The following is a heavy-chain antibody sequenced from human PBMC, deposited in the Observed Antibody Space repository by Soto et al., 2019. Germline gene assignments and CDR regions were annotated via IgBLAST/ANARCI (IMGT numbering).Heavy chain of an antibody. Sequence: QVQMVQSGAEVKKPGDSVKVSCKASGYTFTDYYMHWVRQAPGQGFEWVGGINPESGNPKYVPKFQGRVTVTRDTSPSTAYMELNRLTSDDTAVYYCASEDCRNTNCLKGFDYWGQGTLVTVSS. CDR3: ASEDCRNTNCLKGFDY. D-gene: IGHD2-15*01. CDR2: INPESGNP. J-gene: IGHJ4*02. CDR1: GYTFTDYY. V-gene: IGHV1-2*02.